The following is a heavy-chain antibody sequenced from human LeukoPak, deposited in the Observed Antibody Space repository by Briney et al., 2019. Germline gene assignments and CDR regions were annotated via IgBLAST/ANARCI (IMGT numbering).Heavy chain of an antibody. CDR2: IYSGGST. Sequence: PGGSLRLSCAASGFTVSSNYMSWVRQAPGKGLEWVSVIYSGGSTYYADSVKGRFTISRDNSKNTLYLQMNSLRAEDTAVYYCARALSGSYQYYFDYWGQGTLVTVSS. CDR1: GFTVSSNY. D-gene: IGHD1-26*01. J-gene: IGHJ4*02. V-gene: IGHV3-66*01. CDR3: ARALSGSYQYYFDY.